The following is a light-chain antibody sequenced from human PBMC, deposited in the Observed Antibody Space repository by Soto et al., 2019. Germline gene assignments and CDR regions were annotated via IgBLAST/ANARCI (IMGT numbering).Light chain of an antibody. CDR2: GAS. CDR3: QQYGNSRFT. CDR1: QTITNNY. V-gene: IGKV3-20*01. J-gene: IGKJ3*01. Sequence: EIVLTQSPGTLSLSPGERATLFCRASQTITNNYLAWYQQKPGQAPRLLVYGASSRATGIPDRFSGSGSGTDFTLTISRLEPEDFAVYYCQQYGNSRFTFGPGTQVDIK.